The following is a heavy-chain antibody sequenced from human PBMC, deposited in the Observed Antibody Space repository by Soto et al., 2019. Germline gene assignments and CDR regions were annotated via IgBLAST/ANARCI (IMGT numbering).Heavy chain of an antibody. CDR2: IYYTGST. V-gene: IGHV4-59*01. Sequence: SETLSLTCTVSGAAINSYYWIWIRQAPGMGLEWIGYIYYTGSTNYNPSLESRVTVSVDRSRNQFSLELRSVTAADTAVYYCARVDGYFFFFDNWGQGTQVTVSS. J-gene: IGHJ4*02. CDR3: ARVDGYFFFFDN. CDR1: GAAINSYY. D-gene: IGHD3-22*01.